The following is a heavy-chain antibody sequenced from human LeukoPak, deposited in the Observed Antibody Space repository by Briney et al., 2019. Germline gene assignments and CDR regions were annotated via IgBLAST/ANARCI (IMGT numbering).Heavy chain of an antibody. V-gene: IGHV1-24*01. Sequence: ASVKVSCKVSGYTLTELSMHWVRQAPGKGLEWMGGFDPEDGETIYAQKFQGRVTMTEDTSTDTAYMELSSLRSEDTAVYYCATVGVAYCGGDCYPDYWGQGTLVTVSS. CDR2: FDPEDGET. CDR1: GYTLTELS. CDR3: ATVGVAYCGGDCYPDY. J-gene: IGHJ4*02. D-gene: IGHD2-21*01.